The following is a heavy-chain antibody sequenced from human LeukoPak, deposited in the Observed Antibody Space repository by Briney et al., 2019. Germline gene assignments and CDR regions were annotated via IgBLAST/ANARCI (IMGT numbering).Heavy chain of an antibody. Sequence: PSETLSLTCTVSGGSISSYDWSWIRKPQAQGMEGVGYVYYSGSTNYNPSLKSRVTISVGTSKNQFSLKLSSVNAADTAVYYCARVAVGYYVDYWGQGTLVTVSS. CDR3: ARVAVGYYVDY. CDR2: VYYSGST. CDR1: GGSISSYD. D-gene: IGHD3-22*01. V-gene: IGHV4-59*01. J-gene: IGHJ4*02.